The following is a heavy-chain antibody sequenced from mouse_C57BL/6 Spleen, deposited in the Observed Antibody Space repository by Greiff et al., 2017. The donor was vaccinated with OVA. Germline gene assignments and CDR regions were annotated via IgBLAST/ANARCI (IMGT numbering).Heavy chain of an antibody. CDR1: GFTFSSYG. D-gene: IGHD2-4*01. CDR3: ARQEDDYDAFAY. J-gene: IGHJ3*01. Sequence: DVHLVESGGDLVKPGGSLKLSCAASGFTFSSYGMSWVRQTPDKRLEWVATISSGGSYTYYPDSVKGRFTISRDNAKNTLYLQMSSLKSEDTAMYYCARQEDDYDAFAYWGQGTLVTVSA. CDR2: ISSGGSYT. V-gene: IGHV5-6*01.